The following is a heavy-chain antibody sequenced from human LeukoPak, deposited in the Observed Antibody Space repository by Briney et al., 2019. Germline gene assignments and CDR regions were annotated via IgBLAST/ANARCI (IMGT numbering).Heavy chain of an antibody. J-gene: IGHJ4*02. D-gene: IGHD6-13*01. CDR3: ARRYSSSWFFDY. CDR1: GFTFSNYA. V-gene: IGHV3-23*01. Sequence: GGSLRLSCAASGFTFSNYAMNWVRQAPGKGLEWVSGISGIGGSTYYADSVKGRFTISRDNAKNSLYLQMNSLRAEDTAVYYCARRYSSSWFFDYWGQGTLVTVSS. CDR2: ISGIGGST.